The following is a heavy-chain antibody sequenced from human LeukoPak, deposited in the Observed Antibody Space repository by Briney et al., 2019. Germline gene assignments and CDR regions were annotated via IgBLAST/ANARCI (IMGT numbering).Heavy chain of an antibody. D-gene: IGHD5-12*01. CDR2: VSYSGGN. CDR1: GDFVIGHY. J-gene: IGHJ3*01. Sequence: SETLSLTRTVSGDFVIGHYWSWIRQTPGRGLEWIGYVSYSGGNNYNLSLMRRVSISLDTSKNQFSLKLSSPATADPAGYYCARAPMAITTSAFPDAFDFWGQGTMVTVSS. V-gene: IGHV4-59*02. CDR3: ARAPMAITTSAFPDAFDF.